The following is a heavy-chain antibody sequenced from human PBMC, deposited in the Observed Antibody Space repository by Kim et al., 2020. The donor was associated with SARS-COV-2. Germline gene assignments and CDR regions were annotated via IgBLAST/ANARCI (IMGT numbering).Heavy chain of an antibody. CDR2: K. Sequence: KRYSPSLKSRLTITKDTSKNQVVLTMTNMDPVDTATYYCAHTWQEWSFDYWGQGTLVTVSS. CDR3: AHTWQEWSFDY. V-gene: IGHV2-5*01. J-gene: IGHJ4*02. D-gene: IGHD3-3*01.